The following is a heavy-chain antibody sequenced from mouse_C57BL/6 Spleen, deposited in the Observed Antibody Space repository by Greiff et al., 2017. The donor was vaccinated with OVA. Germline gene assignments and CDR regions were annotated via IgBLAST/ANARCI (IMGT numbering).Heavy chain of an antibody. D-gene: IGHD3-3*01. CDR2: LYPSASET. J-gene: IGHJ4*01. Sequence: VQLQQPGAELVRPGSSVKLSCKASGYTFTSYWLDWVKQRPGQGLELLGNLYPSASETPYNQKFQDKATLTVDKSSITAYMQRSSLASEDSAVYYCAIGGPGMDYWGQGTSVTVSS. V-gene: IGHV1-61*01. CDR1: GYTFTSYW. CDR3: AIGGPGMDY.